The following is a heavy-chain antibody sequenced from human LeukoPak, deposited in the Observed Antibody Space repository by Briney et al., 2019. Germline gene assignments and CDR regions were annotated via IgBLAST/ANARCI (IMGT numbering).Heavy chain of an antibody. Sequence: SETLSLTCTVSGGSISSYYWSWIRQPPGKGLEWIGYIYYSGSTNYNPSLKSRVTISVDTSKNQFSLKLSSVTAADTAVYYCARWAVAGSFDYWGQGTLVTVSS. CDR1: GGSISSYY. J-gene: IGHJ4*02. CDR2: IYYSGST. CDR3: ARWAVAGSFDY. V-gene: IGHV4-59*08. D-gene: IGHD6-19*01.